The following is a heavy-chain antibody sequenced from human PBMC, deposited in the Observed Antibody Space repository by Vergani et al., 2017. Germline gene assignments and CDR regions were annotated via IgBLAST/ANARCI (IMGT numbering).Heavy chain of an antibody. CDR3: AKVCGSTSCPYGGGAFDV. CDR2: INNNGGST. V-gene: IGHV3-23*04. CDR1: GFTSSYYG. J-gene: IGHJ3*01. D-gene: IGHD2-2*01. Sequence: VHLVESGGGVVQPGRSLRLSCVVSGFTSSYYGMHWVRQAPGKGLEWVSGINNNGGSTYYADSVKGRFTISRDNSKNTLYLQMTDLRAEDTATYYCAKVCGSTSCPYGGGAFDVWGHGTMVTVSS.